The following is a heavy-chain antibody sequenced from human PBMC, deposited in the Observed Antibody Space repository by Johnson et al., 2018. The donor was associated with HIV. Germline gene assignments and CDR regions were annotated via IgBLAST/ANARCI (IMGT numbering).Heavy chain of an antibody. J-gene: IGHJ3*02. Sequence: VESGGGLVQPVRSLRLSCAASGFTFSDYYMSWIRQAPGKGLEWVSYISSSGSTIYYADSVKGRFTISRDNAKNSLYLQMNSLRAEDTAVYYCARVGDGSGYYFDAFDIWGQGTMVTVSS. CDR3: ARVGDGSGYYFDAFDI. V-gene: IGHV3-11*04. CDR1: GFTFSDYY. D-gene: IGHD3-22*01. CDR2: ISSSGSTI.